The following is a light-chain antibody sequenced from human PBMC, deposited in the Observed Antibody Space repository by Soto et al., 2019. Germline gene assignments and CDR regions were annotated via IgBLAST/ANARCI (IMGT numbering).Light chain of an antibody. CDR3: AAWDDSLNGYV. CDR1: SSNIGRYT. J-gene: IGLJ1*01. Sequence: QSVLIQPPSASGTPGQRVTVSCSGGSSNIGRYTVNWYQQLPGAAPKLLIYSNSQRPSGVPDRFSASKSGTSASLAISGLQSEDEAEYYCAAWDDSLNGYVFGPVTKLTVL. CDR2: SNS. V-gene: IGLV1-44*01.